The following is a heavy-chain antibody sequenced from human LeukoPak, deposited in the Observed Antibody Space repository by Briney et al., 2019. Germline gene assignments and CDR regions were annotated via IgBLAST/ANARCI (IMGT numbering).Heavy chain of an antibody. J-gene: IGHJ4*02. CDR1: GFTLSNAW. Sequence: GGSLRLSCAASGFTLSNAWMNWVRQAPSKGLEWVGLIKSKANGETRDYAAPVKGRFTISRDDSDNTLYLQMNSLRAEDTAVYYCAKDFYSSGWYGFDYWGQGTLVTVSS. V-gene: IGHV3-15*01. CDR3: AKDFYSSGWYGFDY. CDR2: IKSKANGETR. D-gene: IGHD6-19*01.